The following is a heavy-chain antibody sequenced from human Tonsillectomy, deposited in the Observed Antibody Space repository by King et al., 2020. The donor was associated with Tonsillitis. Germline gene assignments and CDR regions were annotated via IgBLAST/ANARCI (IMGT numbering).Heavy chain of an antibody. Sequence: VQLVESGGGLVKPGGSLRLSCAASGFTFSSYTMNWVRQAPGKGLEWVSSISGGSNFIYYIDSLKGRITISRDNAKNSLYLQMNSLRAEDTAVYYCARANAPPRGYSYNCALVMWGQGTMVTVSS. V-gene: IGHV3-21*01. D-gene: IGHD5-18*01. CDR2: ISGGSNFI. J-gene: IGHJ3*02. CDR3: ARANAPPRGYSYNCALVM. CDR1: GFTFSSYT.